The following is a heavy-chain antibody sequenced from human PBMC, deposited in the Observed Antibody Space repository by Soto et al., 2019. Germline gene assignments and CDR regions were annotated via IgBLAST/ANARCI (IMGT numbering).Heavy chain of an antibody. J-gene: IGHJ6*02. CDR3: ARDQSFDRTYYYGIDV. Sequence: QVQLVQSGAEVKKPGASVRVSCKSSGYPFTHYGITWIRQAPGQGLEWMGWISPFNGNTNYGQTLQGRVTLTTETSTSTVYMELRSLRSDDTAVYYCARDQSFDRTYYYGIDVWGQGTTVNVSS. CDR2: ISPFNGNT. V-gene: IGHV1-18*01. D-gene: IGHD3-16*01. CDR1: GYPFTHYG.